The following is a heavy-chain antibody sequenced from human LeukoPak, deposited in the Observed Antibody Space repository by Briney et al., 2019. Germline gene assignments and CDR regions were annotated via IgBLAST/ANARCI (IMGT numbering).Heavy chain of an antibody. CDR1: GGSISSYY. CDR3: ARDLVAAAGEYYFDY. D-gene: IGHD6-13*01. J-gene: IGHJ4*02. V-gene: IGHV4-4*07. Sequence: SETLSLTCTVSGGSISSYYWSWIRQPAGKGLEWIGRIYTSGSTNYIPSLKSRVTMSVDTSKNQFSLKLSSVTAADTAVYYCARDLVAAAGEYYFDYWGQGTLVTVSS. CDR2: IYTSGST.